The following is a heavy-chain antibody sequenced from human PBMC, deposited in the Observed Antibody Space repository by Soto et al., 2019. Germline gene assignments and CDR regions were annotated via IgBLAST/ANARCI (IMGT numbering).Heavy chain of an antibody. CDR3: ARDRVYTGGSDADY. V-gene: IGHV1-18*01. CDR1: GYTFSNYA. J-gene: IGHJ4*02. CDR2: INTGSGYT. D-gene: IGHD2-8*02. Sequence: TVRVSCKTSGYTFSNYAISWVRQAPGQGLEWMGWINTGSGYTNYAHDRVTMTKDASTYTAYLEVTSLRSDDTAIYYCARDRVYTGGSDADYWGQGTLVTVYS.